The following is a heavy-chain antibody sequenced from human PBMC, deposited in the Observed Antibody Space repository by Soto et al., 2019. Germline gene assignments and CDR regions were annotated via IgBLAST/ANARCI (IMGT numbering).Heavy chain of an antibody. D-gene: IGHD3-3*01. CDR3: ASNTEEWSPGDYGMDV. CDR1: GYSFTSYW. J-gene: IGHJ6*02. CDR2: IYPGDSDT. Sequence: GASLKISCKGSGYSFTSYWIGWVRQMPGKGLEWMGIIYPGDSDTKYSPSFQGQVTISADKSISTAYLQWSSLKDSDTAMYYCASNTEEWSPGDYGMDVWGQGTTVTVSS. V-gene: IGHV5-51*01.